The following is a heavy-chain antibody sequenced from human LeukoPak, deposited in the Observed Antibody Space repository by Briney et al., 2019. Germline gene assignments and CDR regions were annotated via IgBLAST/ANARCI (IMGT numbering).Heavy chain of an antibody. J-gene: IGHJ3*02. V-gene: IGHV4-59*02. Sequence: SETLSLTCTVSGGSVNGHYWSWIRQPPGKGLEWIGYIYYSGTTNYNPSLKSRATMLLHTSKNQFSLKLNSVTAADTAVYFCAREITVDTAMVAASDIWGQGTMVTVSS. CDR2: IYYSGTT. CDR1: GGSVNGHY. D-gene: IGHD5-18*01. CDR3: AREITVDTAMVAASDI.